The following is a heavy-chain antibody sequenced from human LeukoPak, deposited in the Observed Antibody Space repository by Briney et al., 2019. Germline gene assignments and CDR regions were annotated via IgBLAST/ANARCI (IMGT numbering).Heavy chain of an antibody. CDR2: IYYSGTT. J-gene: IGHJ4*01. CDR1: GGSISSYY. Sequence: SETLSLTCTVSGGSISSYYWSWIRQPPGKGLEWIGYIYYSGTTNYNPSLKSRVTISVDTSKNQFSLKLSSVTAADTAVYYCARGVYIAAAQYGYWGQEPWSPSPQ. CDR3: ARGVYIAAAQYGY. V-gene: IGHV4-59*01. D-gene: IGHD6-13*01.